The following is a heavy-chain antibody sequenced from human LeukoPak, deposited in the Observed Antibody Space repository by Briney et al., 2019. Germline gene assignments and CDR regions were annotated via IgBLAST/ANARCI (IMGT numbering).Heavy chain of an antibody. CDR1: GDRISSNSAA. CDR3: AREGNYYRSTGFDY. CDR2: TYYKSKWCD. D-gene: IGHD3-22*01. J-gene: IGHJ4*02. Sequence: SQTLSLTCVISGDRISSNSAAWNWIGQSPSRGLEWLGRTYYKSKWCDDYAVSVQSRITITPDTSQNQFSLHLNSVTPEDTAVYYCAREGNYYRSTGFDYWGQGTLVTVSS. V-gene: IGHV6-1*01.